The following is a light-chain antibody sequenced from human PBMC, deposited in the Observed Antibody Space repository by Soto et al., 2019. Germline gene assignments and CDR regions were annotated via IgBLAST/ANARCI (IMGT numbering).Light chain of an antibody. CDR2: DAS. Sequence: DIQMTQSPSTLSAFVGDRVTITCRASQSISLSLAWYQQKPGKAPDLLISDASNLERGVPSRFGGSGSGTEFTLTISSLQPDDFATYYCQQYNSYWTFGPGTKVEIK. J-gene: IGKJ1*01. CDR3: QQYNSYWT. CDR1: QSISLS. V-gene: IGKV1-5*01.